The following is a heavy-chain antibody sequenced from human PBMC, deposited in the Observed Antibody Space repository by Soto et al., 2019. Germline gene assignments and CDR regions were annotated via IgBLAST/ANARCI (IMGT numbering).Heavy chain of an antibody. CDR3: ARDFRGVGAFGF. CDR1: GGSITSGDYY. D-gene: IGHD3-10*01. Sequence: QVQLQESGPGLVKPSQTLSLTCTVSGGSITSGDYYWSWIRQPPGKGLEWIAYIYYSGSTYYNPSLKSRVTISVDTSKNQFSLKLSSVTAADTAVYYCARDFRGVGAFGFWGQGTMVTVSS. J-gene: IGHJ3*01. V-gene: IGHV4-30-4*01. CDR2: IYYSGST.